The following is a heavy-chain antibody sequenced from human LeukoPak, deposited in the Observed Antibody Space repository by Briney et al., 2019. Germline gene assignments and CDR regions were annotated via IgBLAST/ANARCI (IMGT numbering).Heavy chain of an antibody. Sequence: GASVKVSCKASGGTFSSYAISWVRQAPGQGLEWVGRIIPIRGIANYAQKFQGRVTITADKSTSTAYMELSSLRSEDTAVYYCARDIGVGDAFDIWGQGTMVTVSS. CDR1: GGTFSSYA. CDR3: ARDIGVGDAFDI. V-gene: IGHV1-69*04. D-gene: IGHD2-15*01. CDR2: IIPIRGIA. J-gene: IGHJ3*02.